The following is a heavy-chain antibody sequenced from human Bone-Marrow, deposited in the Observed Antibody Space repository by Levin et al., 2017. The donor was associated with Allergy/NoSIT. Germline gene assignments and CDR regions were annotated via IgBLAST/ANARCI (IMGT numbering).Heavy chain of an antibody. J-gene: IGHJ4*02. CDR2: MFYSGST. Sequence: SQTLSLTCIVSGDSISSADYYWTWIRQPPGKGLDCIGYMFYSGSTSYNPSLKSRVDMSIDTSKNEFSLTLSSVNAADTAVYYCARATYRTSSLDSWGQGTPVTVSS. CDR1: GDSISSADYY. CDR3: ARATYRTSSLDS. D-gene: IGHD6-6*01. V-gene: IGHV4-30-4*01.